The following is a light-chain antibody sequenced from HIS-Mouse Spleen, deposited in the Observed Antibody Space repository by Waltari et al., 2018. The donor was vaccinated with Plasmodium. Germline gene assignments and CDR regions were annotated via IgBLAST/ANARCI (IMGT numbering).Light chain of an antibody. Sequence: SYELTQPPSVSVSPGQTARITCSGDALPKKYAYWYQQKSGPAPVLVIYEDSKRPPGIPGRFSGSSSGTMATLTISGAQVEDEADYYCYSTDSSGNHRVFGGGTKLTVL. CDR2: EDS. V-gene: IGLV3-10*01. CDR1: ALPKKY. CDR3: YSTDSSGNHRV. J-gene: IGLJ3*02.